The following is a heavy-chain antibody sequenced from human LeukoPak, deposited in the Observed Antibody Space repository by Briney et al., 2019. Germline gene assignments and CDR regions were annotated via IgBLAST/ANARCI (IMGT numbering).Heavy chain of an antibody. CDR1: EYSFTGYY. CDR3: AGTYYDFWSGYYFRAFDI. D-gene: IGHD3-3*01. J-gene: IGHJ3*02. V-gene: IGHV1-18*04. CDR2: ISAYNGNT. Sequence: ASVKVSCKASEYSFTGYYMHWVRQAPGQGLEWMGWISAYNGNTNYAQKLQGRVTMTTDTSTSTAYMELRSLRSDDTAVYYCAGTYYDFWSGYYFRAFDIWGQGTMVTVSS.